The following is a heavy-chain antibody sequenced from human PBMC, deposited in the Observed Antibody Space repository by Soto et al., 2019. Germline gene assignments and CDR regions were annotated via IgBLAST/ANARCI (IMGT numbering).Heavy chain of an antibody. Sequence: EVQLLESGGGLVQPGGSLRLSCAASGFTFSSYAMSWVRQAPGKGLEWVSGISGSGGNTYYPDSVKGRFTISRDNSKKTLYLQMSSLRAEDTAVYYCAKAPKGNYYYGIDVWGQGTTVTVSS. CDR2: ISGSGGNT. CDR3: AKAPKGNYYYGIDV. J-gene: IGHJ6*02. CDR1: GFTFSSYA. V-gene: IGHV3-23*01. D-gene: IGHD6-13*01.